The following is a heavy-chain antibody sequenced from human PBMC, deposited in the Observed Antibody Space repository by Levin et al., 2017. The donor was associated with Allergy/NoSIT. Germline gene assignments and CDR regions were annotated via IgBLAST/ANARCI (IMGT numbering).Heavy chain of an antibody. CDR1: GFNLGDYA. CDR2: IRSKADGETT. CDR3: STGDI. J-gene: IGHJ6*04. Sequence: GGSLRLSCTTSGFNLGDYAMSWVRQAPGKGLEWIGIIRSKADGETTNYAASVKGRFTISRDDSKGVAHLQMNCLKTEDTAVYYCSTGDIWGKGTTVNVSS. V-gene: IGHV3-49*04.